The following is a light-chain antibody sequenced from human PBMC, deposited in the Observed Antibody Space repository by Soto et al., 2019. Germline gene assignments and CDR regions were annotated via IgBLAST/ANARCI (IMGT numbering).Light chain of an antibody. CDR1: SSDIGGYNF. V-gene: IGLV2-14*03. J-gene: IGLJ2*01. Sequence: QSALTQPASVSGSPGQSITISCTGTSSDIGGYNFVSWYQQHPGKAPKLMFYDVTNRPSGVSNRFPGSKSGNTASLTISGLQAEDEAVYYCSSYTSTNTVVFGGGTKVTVL. CDR2: DVT. CDR3: SSYTSTNTVV.